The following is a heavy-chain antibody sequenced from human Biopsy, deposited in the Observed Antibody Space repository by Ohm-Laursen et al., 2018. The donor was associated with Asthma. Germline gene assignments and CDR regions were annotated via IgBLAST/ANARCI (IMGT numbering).Heavy chain of an antibody. CDR1: AYTFIGYH. J-gene: IGHJ5*02. CDR3: ARVQKSPGDRWFDP. CDR2: INPNGGAT. Sequence: ASVKVSCKASAYTFIGYHLHWVRQAPGEGLEWMGRINPNGGATIYAQKFQGRVTMTRDTSISTAYMELSRLTSDDTAVYYCARVQKSPGDRWFDPWGQGTLVIVSS. D-gene: IGHD7-27*01. V-gene: IGHV1-2*06.